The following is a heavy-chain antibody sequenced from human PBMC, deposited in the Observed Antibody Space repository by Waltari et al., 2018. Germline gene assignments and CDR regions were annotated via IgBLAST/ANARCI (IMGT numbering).Heavy chain of an antibody. Sequence: LVESGGGLVQPGGSLRLSCAASRFPLSSYEMAWVRQAPGKGPEWISYITTTSNTIYYADSVKGRFTISRDNAKDLLYLQMNSLRAEDTAVYYCARSRFLETRYGMDVWGPGTTVTVS. CDR1: RFPLSSYE. CDR2: ITTTSNTI. CDR3: ARSRFLETRYGMDV. V-gene: IGHV3-48*03. J-gene: IGHJ6*02. D-gene: IGHD3-3*01.